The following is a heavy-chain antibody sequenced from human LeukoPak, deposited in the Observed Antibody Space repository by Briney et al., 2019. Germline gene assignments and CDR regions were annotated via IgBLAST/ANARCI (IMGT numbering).Heavy chain of an antibody. V-gene: IGHV4-61*01. D-gene: IGHD3-22*01. CDR1: GGSFSSGSYY. J-gene: IGHJ6*02. CDR3: ARAVVYYDSSGYYYYYGMDV. CDR2: IYYSGST. Sequence: SETLSLTCTVSGGSFSSGSYYWGWLRQPPGKGLEWVGYIYYSGSTTYNPFLKIRVTISVATSKNQFSLKLSSVTAADTAVYYCARAVVYYDSSGYYYYYGMDVWGQGTTVTVSS.